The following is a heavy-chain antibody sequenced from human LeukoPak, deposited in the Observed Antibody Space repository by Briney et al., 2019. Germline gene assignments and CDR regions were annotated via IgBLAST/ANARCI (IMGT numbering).Heavy chain of an antibody. V-gene: IGHV1-2*02. CDR2: INPNSGGT. CDR3: ARGLLHTYSSGWYYYYYYMDV. CDR1: GYTFTGYY. D-gene: IGHD6-19*01. J-gene: IGHJ6*03. Sequence: ASVKVSCKASGYTFTGYYMHWVRQAPGQGLEWLGWINPNSGGTNYAQKFQGRVTMTRDTSISTAYMELRRLRSDDTAVYYCARGLLHTYSSGWYYYYYYMDVWGKGTTVTVSS.